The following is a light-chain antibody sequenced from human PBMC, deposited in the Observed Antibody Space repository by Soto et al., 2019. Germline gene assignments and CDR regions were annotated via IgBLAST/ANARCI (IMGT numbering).Light chain of an antibody. CDR1: QTINSW. CDR3: QQYNSYSSLT. V-gene: IGKV1-5*03. CDR2: KAS. Sequence: DIQMTQSPSTLSASVGDRVTITCRASQTINSWLAWYQQKPGEAPKLLIYKASTLHSGVPSRFSGSGSGTEFTLTISCLQPDDVATYYCQQYNSYSSLTFGGGTKVEIK. J-gene: IGKJ4*01.